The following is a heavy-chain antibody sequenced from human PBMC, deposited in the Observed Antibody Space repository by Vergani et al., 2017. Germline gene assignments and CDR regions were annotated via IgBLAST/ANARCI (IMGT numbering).Heavy chain of an antibody. J-gene: IGHJ4*02. CDR2: INTRGLTT. CDR3: AKLLGYCSSTSCSSPFDT. Sequence: EAQLLESGGGLVQPGGSLRLSCAASNFTFSSYGMGWVRQAPGQGLEWVSIINTRGLTTNYADSVRGRFTISRDNSGNTLHLQMDNLRVDDTAVYFCAKLLGYCSSTSCSSPFDTWGQGTLVTVST. CDR1: NFTFSSYG. V-gene: IGHV3-23*03. D-gene: IGHD2-2*01.